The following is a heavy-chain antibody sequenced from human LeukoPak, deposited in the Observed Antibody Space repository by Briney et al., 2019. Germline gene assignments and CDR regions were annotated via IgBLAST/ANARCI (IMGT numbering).Heavy chain of an antibody. V-gene: IGHV3-21*01. J-gene: IGHJ4*02. D-gene: IGHD6-6*01. CDR1: GFTFSSYS. CDR3: AKGGRYSSSSGDF. CDR2: IGSSSSYI. Sequence: GGSLRLSCAASGFTFSSYSMNWVRQAPGKGLEWVSSIGSSSSYIYYADSVKGRFTISRDNSKDTLYLQMNSLRAEDTAVYYCAKGGRYSSSSGDFWGQGTLVTVSS.